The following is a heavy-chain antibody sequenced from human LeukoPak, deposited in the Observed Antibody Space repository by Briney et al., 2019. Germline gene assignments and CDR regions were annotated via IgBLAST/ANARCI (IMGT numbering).Heavy chain of an antibody. CDR3: ARGVSASDN. CDR1: GGSISGHY. CDR2: IYYRGTT. D-gene: IGHD1-26*01. Sequence: AETLSLICALSGGSISGHYWSWVRQPPGKGLEWIGYIYYRGTTNYSPSLKSRVTISLDTSKNQFSLKLTSVTAADTAVYYCARGVSASDNWGQGALVTVSS. J-gene: IGHJ4*02. V-gene: IGHV4-59*11.